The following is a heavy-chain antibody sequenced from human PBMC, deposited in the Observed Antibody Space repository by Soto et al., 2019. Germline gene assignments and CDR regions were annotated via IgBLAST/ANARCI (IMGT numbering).Heavy chain of an antibody. V-gene: IGHV3-21*01. Sequence: GGSLRLSCAASGFTFSSYSMNWVRQAPGKGLEWVSSISSSSSYIYYADSVKGRFTISRDNAKNTLFLQMNSLRAEDTAVYYCAKDPNSGYDLGPLDYWGQGTLVTVSS. D-gene: IGHD5-12*01. J-gene: IGHJ4*02. CDR1: GFTFSSYS. CDR2: ISSSSSYI. CDR3: AKDPNSGYDLGPLDY.